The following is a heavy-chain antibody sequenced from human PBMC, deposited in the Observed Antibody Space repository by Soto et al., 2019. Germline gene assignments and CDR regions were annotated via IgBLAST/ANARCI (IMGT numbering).Heavy chain of an antibody. J-gene: IGHJ4*02. CDR3: ARGGITMVRGVIPLDY. CDR2: IIPLFGTA. CDR1: GGTFSSYA. D-gene: IGHD3-10*01. V-gene: IGHV1-69*01. Sequence: QVQLVQSGAEVKKPGSSVKVSCKASGGTFSSYAISWVRQAPGQGLEWMGGIIPLFGTANYAQKFQGRVTITADESTSTAYMELSSLRSEDTAVYYCARGGITMVRGVIPLDYWGQGTLVTVSS.